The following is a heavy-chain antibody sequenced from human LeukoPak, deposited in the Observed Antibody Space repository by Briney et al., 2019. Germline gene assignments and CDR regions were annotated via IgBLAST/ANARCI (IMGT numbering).Heavy chain of an antibody. Sequence: PGGSLRPSCAASGFTVSSNYMSWVRQAPGKGLEWVSVIYSGGSTYYADSVKGRFTISRDNSKNTLYLQMNSLRAEDTAVYYCARDYGGNSYYYYGMDVWGQGTTVTVSS. CDR3: ARDYGGNSYYYYGMDV. V-gene: IGHV3-66*01. D-gene: IGHD4-23*01. CDR1: GFTVSSNY. CDR2: IYSGGST. J-gene: IGHJ6*02.